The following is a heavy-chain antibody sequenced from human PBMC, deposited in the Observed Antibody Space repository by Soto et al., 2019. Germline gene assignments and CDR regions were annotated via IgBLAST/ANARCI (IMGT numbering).Heavy chain of an antibody. J-gene: IGHJ4*02. CDR1: GFTLRGYW. D-gene: IGHD2-21*02. Sequence: GALKLSRSAPGFTLRGYWIPWGRQAPGKGLVWVSRINSDGSNTGYADSVKGRFTVSRDNAKNTLNLQMSSLRAEDTAIYYCARAYCGGDCYSGIDYWGQGTLVTVSS. CDR2: INSDGSNT. CDR3: ARAYCGGDCYSGIDY. V-gene: IGHV3-74*01.